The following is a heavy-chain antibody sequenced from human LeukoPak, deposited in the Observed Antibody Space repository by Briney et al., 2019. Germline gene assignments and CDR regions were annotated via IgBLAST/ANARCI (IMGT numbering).Heavy chain of an antibody. CDR3: ARSTLGRRTSYFDY. Sequence: AGGSLRLSCAASGFIFSSYWMSWVRQAPGKGLEWVANIKEDGSEKYYVDSVKGRFTISRDNAKNSLDLQMNSLRAETTAVYYCARSTLGRRTSYFDYWGQGTLGTVSS. D-gene: IGHD2-2*01. CDR1: GFIFSSYW. V-gene: IGHV3-7*01. CDR2: IKEDGSEK. J-gene: IGHJ4*02.